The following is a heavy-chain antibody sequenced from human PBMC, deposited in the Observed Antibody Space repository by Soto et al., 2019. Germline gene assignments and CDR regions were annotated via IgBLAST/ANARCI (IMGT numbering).Heavy chain of an antibody. CDR3: GRGGSQSPMGPGY. CDR2: ILYDGSAT. D-gene: IGHD3-10*01. Sequence: GGSLRLSCAGSGFSFSAYVMHWVRQAPGKGLEWVAVILYDGSATNYADSVKGRFTISRDNAKNTLYLQMNSLRAEDTAVFYCGRGGSQSPMGPGYWGQGTLVTVSS. J-gene: IGHJ4*02. CDR1: GFSFSAYV. V-gene: IGHV3-30*03.